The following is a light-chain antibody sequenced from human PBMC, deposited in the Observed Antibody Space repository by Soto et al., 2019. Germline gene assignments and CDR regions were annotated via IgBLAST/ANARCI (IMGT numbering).Light chain of an antibody. Sequence: EIVMTQSPATVSASPGERVTLSCRASQSINNYLAWYQQKPGKAPRLLVFGVFSWDTGVPARFSGSGSGTEFTLTISSLQPEDAATYYCQQHSSRPFTFGRGTKVEIK. V-gene: IGKV3-15*01. CDR3: QQHSSRPFT. CDR2: GVF. CDR1: QSINNY. J-gene: IGKJ4*01.